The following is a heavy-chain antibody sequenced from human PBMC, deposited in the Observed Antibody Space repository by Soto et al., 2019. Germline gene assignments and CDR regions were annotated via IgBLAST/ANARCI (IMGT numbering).Heavy chain of an antibody. Sequence: SVKVSCKASGFTFTSSAMQWVRQARGQRLEWIGWIVVGSGNTNYAQKFQERVTITRDMSTSTAYMELSSLRSEDTAVYYCAADRYNWNDAPDAFDIWGQGTMVTVSS. CDR2: IVVGSGNT. CDR3: AADRYNWNDAPDAFDI. V-gene: IGHV1-58*02. J-gene: IGHJ3*02. CDR1: GFTFTSSA. D-gene: IGHD1-1*01.